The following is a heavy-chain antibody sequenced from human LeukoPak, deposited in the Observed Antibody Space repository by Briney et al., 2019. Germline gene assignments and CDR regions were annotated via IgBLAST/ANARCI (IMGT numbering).Heavy chain of an antibody. CDR1: RFTFDDYG. CDR3: ARNTRSTEYYYGSGTYYSYYFDY. D-gene: IGHD3-10*01. V-gene: IGHV3-20*04. J-gene: IGHJ4*02. Sequence: PGGSLRLSCAASRFTFDDYGMSWVRQAPGKGLEWVSGINWNGGSTGYADSVKGRFTISRDNAKNSLYLQMNSLRAEDTALYYCARNTRSTEYYYGSGTYYSYYFDYWGQGTPVTVSS. CDR2: INWNGGST.